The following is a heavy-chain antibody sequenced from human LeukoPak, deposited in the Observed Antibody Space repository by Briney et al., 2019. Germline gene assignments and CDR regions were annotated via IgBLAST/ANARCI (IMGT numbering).Heavy chain of an antibody. CDR2: INHSGST. V-gene: IGHV4-34*01. Sequence: SETLSLTCAVYGGSLSGYYWSWIRQPPGKGLEWIGEINHSGSTNYNPSLKSRVTISVDTSKNQFSLKLSSVTAADTAVYYCARGSFGQYDYVWGSYRYQYYSDYWGQGTLVTVSS. CDR3: ARGSFGQYDYVWGSYRYQYYSDY. J-gene: IGHJ4*02. CDR1: GGSLSGYY. D-gene: IGHD3-16*02.